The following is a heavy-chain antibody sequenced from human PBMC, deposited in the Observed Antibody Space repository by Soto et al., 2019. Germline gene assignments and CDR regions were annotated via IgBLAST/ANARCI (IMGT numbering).Heavy chain of an antibody. CDR3: ARERKGLAYTFDY. V-gene: IGHV4-4*07. Sequence: QVHLQESGPGLVKPSETLSLTCTVSGDYITNYYWSWIRQPAGKGLEYLGRIYSTGTTNYNPSLRGRVTMSLDPSNNQSSLPLGSVTAADTAVYSCARERKGLAYTFDYGAREPWSPSPQ. CDR2: IYSTGTT. J-gene: IGHJ4*02. D-gene: IGHD3-16*01. CDR1: GDYITNYY.